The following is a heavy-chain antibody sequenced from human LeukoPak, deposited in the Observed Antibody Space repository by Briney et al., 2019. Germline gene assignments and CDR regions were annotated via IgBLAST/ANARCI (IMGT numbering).Heavy chain of an antibody. J-gene: IGHJ4*02. D-gene: IGHD6-13*01. CDR2: IYYSGST. V-gene: IGHV4-59*01. CDR1: GGSISSYY. CDR3: SRGLGSSPF. Sequence: SETLSLTCTVSGGSISSYYWSWIRQPPGKGLEWIGCIYYSGSTNYNPSLKSRVTISVDTSKNQFSLKLSSVTAADTAVYYCSRGLGSSPFWGQGTLVTVSS.